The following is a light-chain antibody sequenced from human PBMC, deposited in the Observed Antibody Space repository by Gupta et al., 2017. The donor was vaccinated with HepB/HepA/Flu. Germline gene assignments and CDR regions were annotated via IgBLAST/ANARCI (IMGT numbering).Light chain of an antibody. CDR3: QAWDSSAVV. J-gene: IGLJ3*02. V-gene: IGLV3-1*01. Sequence: SYDLAQPPSVSVSPGQTVIITCSGDKLGDKYASWYQHKPGQSPILVIYQDNKRPSGIPERFSGSNSGNTATLTISGTQPMDEADYYCQAWDSSAVVFGGGTKLTVL. CDR1: KLGDKY. CDR2: QDN.